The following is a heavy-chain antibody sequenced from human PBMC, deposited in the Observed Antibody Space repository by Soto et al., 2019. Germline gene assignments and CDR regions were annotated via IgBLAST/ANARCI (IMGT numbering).Heavy chain of an antibody. CDR2: ITTTSTYK. Sequence: GGSLRLSCGASAFTFNNFPMHWVRQAPGKGLQWLASITTTSTYKYYADSVKGRFSISRDNAKNSLYLELTNLRSEDTAVYYCAREKCSSTSCNHGMDVWGLGTTVTVSS. CDR3: AREKCSSTSCNHGMDV. CDR1: AFTFNNFP. D-gene: IGHD2-2*01. J-gene: IGHJ6*02. V-gene: IGHV3-21*01.